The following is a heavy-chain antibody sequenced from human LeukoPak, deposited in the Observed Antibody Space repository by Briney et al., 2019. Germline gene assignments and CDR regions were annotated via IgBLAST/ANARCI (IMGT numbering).Heavy chain of an antibody. J-gene: IGHJ4*02. V-gene: IGHV4-4*07. CDR2: IYTSGST. CDR1: GGSISSYY. CDR3: AIPEGYYGSGTQAFDY. D-gene: IGHD3-10*01. Sequence: SETLSLTCTVSGGSISSYYWSWIRQPAGKGLEWIGRIYTSGSTNYNPSLKSRVTMSVDTSKNQFSLKLSSVTAADTAVYYCAIPEGYYGSGTQAFDYWGQGTLVTVSS.